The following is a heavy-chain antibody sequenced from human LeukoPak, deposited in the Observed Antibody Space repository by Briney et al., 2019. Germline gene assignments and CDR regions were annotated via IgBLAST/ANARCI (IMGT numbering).Heavy chain of an antibody. D-gene: IGHD2-21*02. CDR2: ISGSGGST. CDR1: GFTFSSYA. CDR3: AKEGGTYCGGGCYPFHYMDV. Sequence: GGSLRLSCAASGFTFSSYAMSWVRQAPGKGLEWVPAISGSGGSTYSADSVKGRFTISRDNSKNTLYLQMNSLRAEDTAVYYCAKEGGTYCGGGCYPFHYMDVWGKGTTVTISS. J-gene: IGHJ6*03. V-gene: IGHV3-23*01.